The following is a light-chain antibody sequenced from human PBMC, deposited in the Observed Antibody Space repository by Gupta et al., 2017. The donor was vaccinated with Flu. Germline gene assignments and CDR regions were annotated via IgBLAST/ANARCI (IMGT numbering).Light chain of an antibody. Sequence: GDRVTISCRVSQDISTYLAWYQQKPGKAPDLLIYAASTLQSGVPSRFSGSGSGTDFTLTISSLQSEDFATYYCQQYDSFPYTFGPGTKLEIK. J-gene: IGKJ2*01. CDR3: QQYDSFPYT. CDR1: QDISTY. V-gene: IGKV1D-8*01. CDR2: AAS.